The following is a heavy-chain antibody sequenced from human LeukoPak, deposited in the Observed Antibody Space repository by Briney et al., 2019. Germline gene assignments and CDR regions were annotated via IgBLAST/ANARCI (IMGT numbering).Heavy chain of an antibody. V-gene: IGHV1-18*01. Sequence: APVKVSCKASGYTFSSYGISWVRQAPGQGLEWMGWISIYSGNTRYIEDLQGRLTMTTDTSTNTAYMELRSLRSDDTAICFCARGKYCDWGIHAHSFDYWGQGTLVTVSS. J-gene: IGHJ4*02. CDR3: ARGKYCDWGIHAHSFDY. CDR1: GYTFSSYG. CDR2: ISIYSGNT. D-gene: IGHD3-9*01.